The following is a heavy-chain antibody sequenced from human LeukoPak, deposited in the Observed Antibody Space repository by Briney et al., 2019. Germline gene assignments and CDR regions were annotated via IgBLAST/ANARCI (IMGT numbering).Heavy chain of an antibody. J-gene: IGHJ5*02. CDR2: INPDNGGT. V-gene: IGHV1-2*02. Sequence: ASVKVSCRASGYTFTDYYIHWVRQAPGQGLEWMGWINPDNGGTNYAQKFQGRVTMTRDTSIRAVYMDLSRLRSDDTAVFYCTREARVGNWFDPWGQGTQVTVSS. CDR1: GYTFTDYY. CDR3: TREARVGNWFDP. D-gene: IGHD2-2*01.